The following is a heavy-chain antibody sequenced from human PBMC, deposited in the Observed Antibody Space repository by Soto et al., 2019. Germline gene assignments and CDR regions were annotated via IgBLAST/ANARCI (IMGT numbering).Heavy chain of an antibody. Sequence: QVQLVQSGAEVKKPGSSVKVSCKASGGTFSSYAISWVRQAPGQGLEWMGGIIPIFGTANYAQKFQGRVTITADESTSTAYMELSSLRAEDTAVYYCARVIAAAGIHYYGMDVWGQGTTVTVSS. D-gene: IGHD6-13*01. J-gene: IGHJ6*02. CDR1: GGTFSSYA. CDR2: IIPIFGTA. V-gene: IGHV1-69*01. CDR3: ARVIAAAGIHYYGMDV.